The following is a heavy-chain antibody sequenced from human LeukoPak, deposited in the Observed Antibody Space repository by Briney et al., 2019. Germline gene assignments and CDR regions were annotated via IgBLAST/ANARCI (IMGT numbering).Heavy chain of an antibody. CDR1: GGSISSSSYY. CDR2: IYDSGST. Sequence: PSETLSLTCTVSGGSISSSSYYWGWIRQPPGKGLEWIGSIYDSGSTYYNPSLKSRVTISVDTSKNQFSLKLSSVTAADTAVYYCARGADYDYVWGSYRPRFNWFDPWGQGTLVTVSS. CDR3: ARGADYDYVWGSYRPRFNWFDP. D-gene: IGHD3-16*02. V-gene: IGHV4-39*07. J-gene: IGHJ5*02.